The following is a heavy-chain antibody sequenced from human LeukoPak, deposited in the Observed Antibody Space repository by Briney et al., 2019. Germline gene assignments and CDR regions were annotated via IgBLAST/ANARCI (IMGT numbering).Heavy chain of an antibody. Sequence: PSQTLSLTCTVSGGSISSGDYYWRWIRQPPGKGLEWIGYIYYSGSTYYNPSLKSRVTISVDTSKNQFSLKPSSVTAADTAVYYCASGESYYYGMDVWGQGTTVTVSS. CDR2: IYYSGST. J-gene: IGHJ6*02. V-gene: IGHV4-30-4*01. CDR3: ASGESYYYGMDV. CDR1: GGSISSGDYY.